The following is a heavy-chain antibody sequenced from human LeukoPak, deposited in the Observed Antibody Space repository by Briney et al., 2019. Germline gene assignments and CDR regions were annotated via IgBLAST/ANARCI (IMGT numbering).Heavy chain of an antibody. CDR2: ISYDGSNK. CDR3: ARGNGAEYSSGPDAFDI. J-gene: IGHJ3*02. CDR1: GFTFSSYS. V-gene: IGHV3-30*03. Sequence: PGGSLRLSCAASGFTFSSYSMNWVRQAPGKGLEWVAVISYDGSNKYYADSVKGRFTISRDNSKNTLYLQMNSLRAEDTAVYYCARGNGAEYSSGPDAFDIWGQGTMVTVSS. D-gene: IGHD6-19*01.